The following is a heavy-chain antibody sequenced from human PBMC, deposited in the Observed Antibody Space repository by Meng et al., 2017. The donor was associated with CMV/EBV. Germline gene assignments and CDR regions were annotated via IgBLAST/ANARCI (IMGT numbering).Heavy chain of an antibody. D-gene: IGHD2-2*01. V-gene: IGHV3-30-3*01. CDR3: ARADDDHIVVVPAALNL. J-gene: IGHJ5*02. CDR1: GFTFSSYA. CDR2: ISYDGSNK. Sequence: GGSLRLSCAASGFTFSSYAMHWVRQAPGKVREWVAVISYDGSNKYYADSVKGRFTISRDNSTNTLYLQMNSLRAEDTAVYYCARADDDHIVVVPAALNLWGQGTLVTVSS.